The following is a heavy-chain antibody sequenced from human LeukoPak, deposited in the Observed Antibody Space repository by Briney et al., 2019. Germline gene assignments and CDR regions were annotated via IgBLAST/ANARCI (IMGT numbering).Heavy chain of an antibody. CDR3: GRSRYCSSTSCYVPGWFEP. CDR2: ISSSSSTI. Sequence: GGSLRLSCAASGFTFSSYSMNWVRQAPGKGLEWVSYISSSSSTIYYADSVKGRFTISRDNAKNSLYLQMNSLRAEDTAVYYGGRSRYCSSTSCYVPGWFEPWGQGNLVTVSS. J-gene: IGHJ5*02. CDR1: GFTFSSYS. D-gene: IGHD2-2*01. V-gene: IGHV3-48*01.